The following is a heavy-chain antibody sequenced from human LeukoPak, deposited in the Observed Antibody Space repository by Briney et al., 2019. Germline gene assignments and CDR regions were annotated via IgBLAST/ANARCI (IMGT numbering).Heavy chain of an antibody. J-gene: IGHJ5*02. CDR1: GFTFSNAW. D-gene: IGHD3-10*01. CDR2: IKSNTDGGTT. V-gene: IGHV3-15*01. CDR3: VTGLASYYSGSGSYYKTPWFDP. Sequence: AGGSLRLSCAASGFTFSNAWMNWVRQAPGKGLEWVGRIKSNTDGGTTDYAAPVKGRFVISRDDSRKTLYLQMNGLKIEDTAVYYCVTGLASYYSGSGSYYKTPWFDPWGQGTPVTVSS.